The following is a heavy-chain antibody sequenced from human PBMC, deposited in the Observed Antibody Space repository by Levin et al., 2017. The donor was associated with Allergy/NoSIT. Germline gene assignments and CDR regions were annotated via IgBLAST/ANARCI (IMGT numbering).Heavy chain of an antibody. Sequence: GSGPTLVKPTQTLTLTCTFSGFSLRTNGVGVGWIRQPPGKALEWLALIYWDDDERYSPSLNNRLTITKDTSNNPAVLTMTNMDPVDTATYYCAHSYRADRCSGGSGYYFDYWGQGTLVTVRS. J-gene: IGHJ4*02. CDR3: AHSYRADRCSGGSGYYFDY. D-gene: IGHD2-15*01. CDR1: GFSLRTNGVG. V-gene: IGHV2-5*02. CDR2: IYWDDDE.